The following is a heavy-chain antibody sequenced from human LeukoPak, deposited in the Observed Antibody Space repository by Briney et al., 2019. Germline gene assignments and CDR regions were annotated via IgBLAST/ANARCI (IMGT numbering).Heavy chain of an antibody. CDR1: GFTFSSYG. Sequence: GGSLRLSCAASGFTFSSYGMHWVRQAPGKGLEWVAVIWYDGSNKYYADSVKGRFTISRDNSKNTLYLQVNSLRAEDTAVYYCARDSSSSWIDYWGQGTLVTVSS. CDR3: ARDSSSSWIDY. V-gene: IGHV3-33*01. J-gene: IGHJ4*02. CDR2: IWYDGSNK. D-gene: IGHD6-13*01.